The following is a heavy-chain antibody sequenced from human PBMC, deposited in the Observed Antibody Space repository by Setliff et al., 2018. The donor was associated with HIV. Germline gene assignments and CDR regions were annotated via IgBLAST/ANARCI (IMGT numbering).Heavy chain of an antibody. J-gene: IGHJ4*02. CDR2: IKKDGSDK. D-gene: IGHD6-13*01. CDR1: GFSFSNAW. CDR3: ATWGDSWGFDS. V-gene: IGHV3-7*03. Sequence: GGSLRLSCAASGFTASGFSFSNAWLTWVRQTPGKGLEWVAHIKKDGSDKYYVDFVKGRFTISRDNAKNSLYLQVTSLRAEDTAVYYCATWGDSWGFDSWGQGALVTVSS.